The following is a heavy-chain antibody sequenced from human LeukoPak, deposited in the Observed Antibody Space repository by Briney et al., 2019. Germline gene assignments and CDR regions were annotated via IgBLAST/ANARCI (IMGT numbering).Heavy chain of an antibody. D-gene: IGHD3-16*01. Sequence: ASVKVSCKASGYTLTTYTIHWVRQAPGQGLEWVSRLFPSSGVTSYAQKFQGRVTVTMDTSTGTIYMELSSLRSEDTAVYYCARGSGYYWGQGTLVTVSS. J-gene: IGHJ4*02. CDR2: LFPSSGVT. V-gene: IGHV1-46*01. CDR3: ARGSGYY. CDR1: GYTLTTYT.